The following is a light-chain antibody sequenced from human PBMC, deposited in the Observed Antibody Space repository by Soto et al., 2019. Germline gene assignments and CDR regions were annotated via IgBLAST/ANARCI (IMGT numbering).Light chain of an antibody. J-gene: IGLJ1*01. V-gene: IGLV2-14*01. CDR3: SSFTGTSSQYV. Sequence: SVLTQPSSLSGSPGQSITFAFTGSNSDVGGSVYVSWYQQHPGKAPKLMIYEVNNRPSGVSNRFSGSKSGNTASLTISGLQAEDEADYYCSSFTGTSSQYVFGSGTKVTVL. CDR2: EVN. CDR1: NSDVGGSVY.